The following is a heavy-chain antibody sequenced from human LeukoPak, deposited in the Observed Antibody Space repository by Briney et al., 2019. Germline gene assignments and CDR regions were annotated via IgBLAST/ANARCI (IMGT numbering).Heavy chain of an antibody. CDR3: AKALRGSGSYPDAFDI. D-gene: IGHD3-10*01. J-gene: IGHJ3*02. Sequence: GGSLRLSCAASGFTFSSYAMSWVRQAPGKGVEWVSAISGSGGSTYYADSVKGRFTISRDNSKNTLYLQMNSLRAEDTAVYYCAKALRGSGSYPDAFDIWGQGTMVTVSS. CDR2: ISGSGGST. V-gene: IGHV3-23*01. CDR1: GFTFSSYA.